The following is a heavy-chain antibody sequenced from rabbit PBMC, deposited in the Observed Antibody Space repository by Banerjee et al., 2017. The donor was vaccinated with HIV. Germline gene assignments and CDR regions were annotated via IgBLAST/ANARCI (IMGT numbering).Heavy chain of an antibody. D-gene: IGHD4-1*01. Sequence: QEQLEESGGDLVKPEGSLTLTCTASGFSFSPTYNMYWVRQAPGKGLEWIGTIYAGGSGSTDYASWAKARFTISKTSSTTVTLQMTSLTAADTATYFCARRGSDWADDLWGPGTLVTVS. CDR2: IYAGGSGST. J-gene: IGHJ4*01. CDR1: GFSFSPTYN. CDR3: ARRGSDWADDL. V-gene: IGHV1S45*01.